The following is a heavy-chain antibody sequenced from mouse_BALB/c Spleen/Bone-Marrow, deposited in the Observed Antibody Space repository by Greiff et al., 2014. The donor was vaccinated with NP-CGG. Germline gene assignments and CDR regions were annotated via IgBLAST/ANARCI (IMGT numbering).Heavy chain of an antibody. CDR3: ARSYYDGSSFAY. J-gene: IGHJ3*01. V-gene: IGHV1-4*01. Sequence: QVQLQQSGAELAKPGASVKMSCKASGYTFTSYRMHWVKQRPGQGLEWIGYINPSTGCTEYNQKFKDKATLTADKSSSAAYMRLSSLTSEDSAVYYCARSYYDGSSFAYWGQGTLVTVSA. D-gene: IGHD1-1*01. CDR2: INPSTGCT. CDR1: GYTFTSYR.